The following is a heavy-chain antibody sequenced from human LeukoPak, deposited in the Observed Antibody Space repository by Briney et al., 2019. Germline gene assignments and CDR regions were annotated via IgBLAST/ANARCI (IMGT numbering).Heavy chain of an antibody. D-gene: IGHD1-1*01. CDR2: ISYDGSNK. CDR1: GFTFSSYG. CDR3: APGGARSRYYFEY. J-gene: IGHJ4*02. V-gene: IGHV3-30*03. Sequence: PGRSLRLSCAASGFTFSSYGMHWVRQAPGKGLEWVAVISYDGSNKYYADSVKGRFTVSRDNSKTTLYLQMDSLRAEDTAVYYCAPGGARSRYYFEYWGQGTLVTVSS.